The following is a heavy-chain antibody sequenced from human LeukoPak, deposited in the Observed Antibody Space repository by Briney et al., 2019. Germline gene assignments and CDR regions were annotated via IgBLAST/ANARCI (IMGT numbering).Heavy chain of an antibody. CDR1: GFTFSTYN. D-gene: IGHD6-19*01. Sequence: GGSLRLSCAASGFTFSTYNINWVRQAPGKGLEWVSAISGSGGSTYYADSVKGRFTISRDNSKNTLYLQMNSLRAEDTAVYYCAKIQGWFNAAFHIGGQGTMVTVSS. CDR3: AKIQGWFNAAFHI. CDR2: ISGSGGST. J-gene: IGHJ3*02. V-gene: IGHV3-23*01.